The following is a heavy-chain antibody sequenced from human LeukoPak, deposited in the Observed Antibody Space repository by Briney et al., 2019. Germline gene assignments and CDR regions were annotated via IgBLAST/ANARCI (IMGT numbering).Heavy chain of an antibody. Sequence: GGSLRLSCADFGFTFDRYWMHWVRQPPGKGLSWVSHITTDGSGTSYADSVKGRFTISRDNAKKTLYLQMNSLRAEDTAVYYCARGAVAGANFDYWGLRTLVTFSS. V-gene: IGHV3-74*01. CDR3: ARGAVAGANFDY. CDR1: GFTFDRYW. D-gene: IGHD1-26*01. CDR2: ITTDGSGT. J-gene: IGHJ4*02.